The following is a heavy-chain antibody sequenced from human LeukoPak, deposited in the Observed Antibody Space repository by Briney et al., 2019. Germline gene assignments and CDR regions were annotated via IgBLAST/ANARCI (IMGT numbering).Heavy chain of an antibody. CDR3: AKDLGDYYYDSSGLFDY. CDR1: GFTFSSYW. D-gene: IGHD3-22*01. CDR2: IKQDGSEK. V-gene: IGHV3-7*03. Sequence: GGSLRLSCAASGFTFSSYWMSWVRQAPGKGLEWVANIKQDGSEKYYVDSVKGRFTISRDNAKNSLYLQMNSLRAEDTAVYYCAKDLGDYYYDSSGLFDYWGQGTLVTVSS. J-gene: IGHJ4*02.